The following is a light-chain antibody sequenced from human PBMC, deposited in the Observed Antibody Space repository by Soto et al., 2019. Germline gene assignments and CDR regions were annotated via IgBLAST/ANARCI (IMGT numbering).Light chain of an antibody. J-gene: IGKJ1*01. Sequence: DIQMTQSPSSLSASVGDRVTITCQASQDISNYLNWYQQKPGKAPKLLIYDASNLETGVPSRFSGSGSGTEFTLTISSLQPDDFATYYCQQYNVYWSFGPGTKVDI. CDR1: QDISNY. V-gene: IGKV1-33*01. CDR2: DAS. CDR3: QQYNVYWS.